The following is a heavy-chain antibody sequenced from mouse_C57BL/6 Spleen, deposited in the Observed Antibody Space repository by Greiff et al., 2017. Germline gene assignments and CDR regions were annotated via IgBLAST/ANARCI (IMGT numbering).Heavy chain of an antibody. V-gene: IGHV1-50*01. CDR3: ARGGSSLDY. CDR1: GYTFTSYW. D-gene: IGHD1-1*01. J-gene: IGHJ2*01. Sequence: QVQLQQPGAELVKPGASVKLSYKASGYTFTSYWMQWVKQRPGQGLEWIGEIDPSDSYTNYNQKFKGKATLTVDTSSSTAYMQLSSLTSEDSAVYYCARGGSSLDYWGQGTTLTVSS. CDR2: IDPSDSYT.